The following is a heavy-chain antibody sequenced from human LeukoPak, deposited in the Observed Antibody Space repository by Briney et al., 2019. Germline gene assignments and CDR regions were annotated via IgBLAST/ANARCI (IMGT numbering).Heavy chain of an antibody. V-gene: IGHV1-2*06. Sequence: ASVKVPCKASGYTFTGYYMHWVRQAPGQGLEWMGRINPNSGGTNYAQKFQGRVTMTRDTSISTAYMELSRLRYDDTAVYYCARDKYYDYVWGSYRPDYWGQGTLVTVSS. CDR3: ARDKYYDYVWGSYRPDY. CDR2: INPNSGGT. D-gene: IGHD3-16*02. CDR1: GYTFTGYY. J-gene: IGHJ4*02.